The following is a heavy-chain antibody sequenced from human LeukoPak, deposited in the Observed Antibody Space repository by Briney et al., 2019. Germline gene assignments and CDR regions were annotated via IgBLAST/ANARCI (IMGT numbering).Heavy chain of an antibody. Sequence: ASVKVSCKASGCTFTDYFMHWVRQAPGQGLQWLGWINPNSGVTNYAQKFQGRVTMTRDTSISTAYMELNRLRSDDTAVYYCARLTYSDILTGNHWGQGTLVTVSS. CDR2: INPNSGVT. CDR1: GCTFTDYF. J-gene: IGHJ5*02. D-gene: IGHD3-9*01. CDR3: ARLTYSDILTGNH. V-gene: IGHV1-2*02.